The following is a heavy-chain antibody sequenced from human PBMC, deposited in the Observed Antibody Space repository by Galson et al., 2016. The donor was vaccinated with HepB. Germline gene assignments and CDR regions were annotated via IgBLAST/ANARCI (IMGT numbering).Heavy chain of an antibody. CDR1: GGAINSAYH. J-gene: IGHJ5*02. CDR3: ARSRRGITGRRWFDP. Sequence: ETLSLTCSVSGGAINSAYHWSWIRQHPGKGLEWIGEINYSGSTSYSPSLKSRVNMSFDTSNNQFSLNLTSVTAADTAVFYCARSRRGITGRRWFDPWGQGTLVTVSS. CDR2: INYSGST. D-gene: IGHD6-13*01. V-gene: IGHV4-34*01.